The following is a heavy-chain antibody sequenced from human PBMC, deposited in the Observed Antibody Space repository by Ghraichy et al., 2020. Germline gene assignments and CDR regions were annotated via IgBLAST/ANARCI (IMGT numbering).Heavy chain of an antibody. V-gene: IGHV4-61*01. CDR3: ARAPIMITFGGVIVEDAFDI. CDR2: IYYSGST. Sequence: SETLSLTCTVSGGSVSSGSYYWSWIRQPPGKGLEWIGYIYYSGSTNYNPSLKSRVTISVDTSKNQFSLKLSSVTAADTAVYYCARAPIMITFGGVIVEDAFDIWGQGTMVTVSS. CDR1: GGSVSSGSYY. D-gene: IGHD3-16*02. J-gene: IGHJ3*02.